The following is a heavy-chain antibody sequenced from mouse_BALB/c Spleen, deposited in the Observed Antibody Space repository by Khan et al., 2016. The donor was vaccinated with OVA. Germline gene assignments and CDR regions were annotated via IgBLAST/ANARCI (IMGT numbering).Heavy chain of an antibody. V-gene: IGHV1-69*02. CDR1: GYTFTSYW. D-gene: IGHD2-5*01. CDR2: IDPSDSET. J-gene: IGHJ4*01. Sequence: QVQLKQSGAELVKPGAPVKLSCKASGYTFTSYWMNWVKQRPGRGLEWIGRIDPSDSETHYNQKVKDKATLTVDKSSSPAYTQLSSLTSEDSAVYYCARDQYSNYFYARDYWGQGTSVTVSS. CDR3: ARDQYSNYFYARDY.